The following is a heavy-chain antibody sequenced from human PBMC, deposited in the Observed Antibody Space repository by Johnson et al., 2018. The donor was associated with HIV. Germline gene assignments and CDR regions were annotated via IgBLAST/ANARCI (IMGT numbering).Heavy chain of an antibody. Sequence: VQLVESGGGLVQPGGSLRLSCAASGFTVSSNYMSWVRQAPGKGLEWVSLIYTGGSTYYADSVKGRFTISRDNAKNSLYLQMNSLRAEDTAVYYCARDEGLGIRGNAFDIWGQGTMVTVSS. CDR3: ARDEGLGIRGNAFDI. D-gene: IGHD7-27*01. CDR2: IYTGGST. J-gene: IGHJ3*02. CDR1: GFTVSSNY. V-gene: IGHV3-66*02.